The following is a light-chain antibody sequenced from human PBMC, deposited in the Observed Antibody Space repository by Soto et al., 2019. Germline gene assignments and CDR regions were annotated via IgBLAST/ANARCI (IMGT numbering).Light chain of an antibody. J-gene: IGLJ1*01. Sequence: QSVLTQPPSVSGAPGQRVTISCTGSSSNIGAGFDVHWYQQLPGSAPKLLIYSNNNRPSGVPDRFSVSRSATAASLAITGLEAADEADYDCQSYGSSLSAYVFGTATKVTVL. CDR2: SNN. V-gene: IGLV1-40*01. CDR3: QSYGSSLSAYV. CDR1: SSNIGAGFD.